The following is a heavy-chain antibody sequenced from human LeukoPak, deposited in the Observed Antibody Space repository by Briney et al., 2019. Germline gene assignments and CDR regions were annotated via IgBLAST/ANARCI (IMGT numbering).Heavy chain of an antibody. CDR3: ARFTVTTSSIDY. CDR2: IYYSGST. D-gene: IGHD4-11*01. CDR1: GGSISSSSYY. V-gene: IGHV4-39*07. J-gene: IGHJ4*02. Sequence: SETLSLTCTVSGGSISSSSYYWGWIRQPPGKGLEWIGSIYYSGSTYYNPSLKSRVTISVDTSKNQFSLKLSSVTAADTAVYYCARFTVTTSSIDYWGRGTLVTVSS.